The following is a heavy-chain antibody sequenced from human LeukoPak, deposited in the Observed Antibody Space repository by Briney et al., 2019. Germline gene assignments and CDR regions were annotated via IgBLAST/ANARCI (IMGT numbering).Heavy chain of an antibody. Sequence: SETLSLTCTGSGGSISSYYWSWIRQPPGKGLEWMGYIYYSGSTNYNPSLKSRVTISVDTSKNQFSLKLSSVTAADTAVYYCARVKVIDAFDIWGQGTMVTVSS. D-gene: IGHD3-22*01. CDR2: IYYSGST. CDR1: GGSISSYY. V-gene: IGHV4-59*01. J-gene: IGHJ3*02. CDR3: ARVKVIDAFDI.